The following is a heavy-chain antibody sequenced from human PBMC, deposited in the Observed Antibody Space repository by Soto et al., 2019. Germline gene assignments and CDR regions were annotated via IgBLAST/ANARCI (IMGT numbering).Heavy chain of an antibody. CDR2: ISYDGSYT. CDR1: GHSFAYYG. D-gene: IGHD6-19*01. Sequence: QVQLVESGGGVVQPGRSLRLSCAASGHSFAYYGMHWVRQAPGKGLEWVAVISYDGSYTYYADSVKGRFTISRDTSRNTLFLQMDSLRAEDSAVYYCAQDSVPYSSGSYHNGLGYWGQGSLVTVS. CDR3: AQDSVPYSSGSYHNGLGY. J-gene: IGHJ4*02. V-gene: IGHV3-30*18.